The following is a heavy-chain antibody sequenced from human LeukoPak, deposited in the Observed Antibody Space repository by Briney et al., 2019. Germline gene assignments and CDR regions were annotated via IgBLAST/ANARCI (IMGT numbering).Heavy chain of an antibody. J-gene: IGHJ4*02. Sequence: ASVKVSCKPSGYTFTGYYLHWVRQAPGQALEWMGWINPNIGATMYAQKFQGRVTMTRDTSISTAYMELNSLRSDDTAVYYCARDRVGSGWPRPFYFENWGQGTLVTVSP. CDR2: INPNIGAT. CDR1: GYTFTGYY. D-gene: IGHD6-19*01. CDR3: ARDRVGSGWPRPFYFEN. V-gene: IGHV1-2*02.